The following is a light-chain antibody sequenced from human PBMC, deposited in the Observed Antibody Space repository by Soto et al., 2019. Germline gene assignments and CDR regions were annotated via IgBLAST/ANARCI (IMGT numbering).Light chain of an antibody. J-gene: IGKJ3*01. CDR3: QKYSSVPV. CDR1: QDIRNF. Sequence: DIQMTQSPTSLSASVGDRVTLTCRASQDIRNFVAWYQQKPGKAPKLLFYAASTLQSGLPSRFSGSGSGTDSILINNSLQSEDGAAYYYQKYSSVPVFGPGTKVEIK. V-gene: IGKV1-27*01. CDR2: AAS.